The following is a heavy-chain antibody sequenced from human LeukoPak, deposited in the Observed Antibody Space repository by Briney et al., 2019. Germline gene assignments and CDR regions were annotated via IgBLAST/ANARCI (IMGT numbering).Heavy chain of an antibody. CDR1: GGSISDTNY. CDR3: ASGEAAAVLPETFDI. J-gene: IGHJ3*02. D-gene: IGHD6-13*01. Sequence: PSETLSLTCVVSGGSISDTNYWRWVRQSPGKGLEWIREIFHTGRTNSNPSLKSRVTISVDTSKNQFSLKLSSVTAADTAVYYCASGEAAAVLPETFDIWGQGTMVTVSS. CDR2: IFHTGRT. V-gene: IGHV4-4*02.